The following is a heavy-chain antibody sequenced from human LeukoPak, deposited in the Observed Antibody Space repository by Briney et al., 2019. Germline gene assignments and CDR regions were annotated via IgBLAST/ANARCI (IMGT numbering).Heavy chain of an antibody. J-gene: IGHJ5*02. CDR2: IGSSDGMT. Sequence: GGSLRLSCAASGFTFSSYAMSWVRQTPAKGLEWVASIGSSDGMTYYADFAKGRFTISRDISKSTVYLNLNSLRVEDTAVYFCARDMSGSFPNWFDPWGQGTLVTVSS. CDR1: GFTFSSYA. V-gene: IGHV3-23*01. D-gene: IGHD1-26*01. CDR3: ARDMSGSFPNWFDP.